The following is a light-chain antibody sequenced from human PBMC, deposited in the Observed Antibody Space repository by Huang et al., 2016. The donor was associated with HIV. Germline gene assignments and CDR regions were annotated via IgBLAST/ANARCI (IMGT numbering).Light chain of an antibody. CDR3: QQYASSPYT. CDR2: DAS. Sequence: EIVLTQSPATLSLSPGERATLYCGASQSVVSDYLAWYQHKPGLAPRLFIYDASNRATGIPDRFSGSGSGTDFNFTISRLEPEDFAVYYCQQYASSPYTFGQGTKLE. J-gene: IGKJ2*01. V-gene: IGKV3D-20*01. CDR1: QSVVSDY.